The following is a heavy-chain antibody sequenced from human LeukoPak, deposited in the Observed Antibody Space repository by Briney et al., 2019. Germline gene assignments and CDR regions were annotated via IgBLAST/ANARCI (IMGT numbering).Heavy chain of an antibody. V-gene: IGHV4-39*07. CDR3: ARGAVAGNVWFDP. CDR2: TYYNGST. J-gene: IGHJ5*02. D-gene: IGHD6-19*01. Sequence: PSETLSLTCTVSGGSISSSSYYWGWIRQPPGKGLEGIGSTYYNGSTYYNPSLKSRVTISVDTSKNQFSLKLSSVTAADTAVYYCARGAVAGNVWFDPWGQGTLVTVSS. CDR1: GGSISSSSYY.